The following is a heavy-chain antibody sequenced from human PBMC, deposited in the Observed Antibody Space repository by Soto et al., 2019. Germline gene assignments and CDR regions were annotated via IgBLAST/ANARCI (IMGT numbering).Heavy chain of an antibody. CDR1: GFTFRSFT. CDR3: TREASRDSSARAWLVP. J-gene: IGHJ5*02. D-gene: IGHD6-13*01. CDR2: ISSNSAYI. Sequence: PWGSLGLSCAASGFTFRSFTMNWFRQAPGKGLEWVSTISSNSAYIYYTDALRGRFTISRDNAKNSLHLQMNSLRAEDTAVYYCTREASRDSSARAWLVPLGQGPLGTVPP. V-gene: IGHV3-21*01.